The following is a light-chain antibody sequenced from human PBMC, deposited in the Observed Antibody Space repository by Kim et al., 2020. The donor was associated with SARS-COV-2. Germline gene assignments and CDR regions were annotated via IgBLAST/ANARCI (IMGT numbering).Light chain of an antibody. Sequence: GKSIAISCTGTRSDVGAYNYVSWYQQHPGKAPTLMIYDVNNRPSGVSTRFSGSKSGNTASLTISGLQAEDEADYYCGSYTSSSTVVFGGGTQLTVL. V-gene: IGLV2-14*03. J-gene: IGLJ3*02. CDR2: DVN. CDR1: RSDVGAYNY. CDR3: GSYTSSSTVV.